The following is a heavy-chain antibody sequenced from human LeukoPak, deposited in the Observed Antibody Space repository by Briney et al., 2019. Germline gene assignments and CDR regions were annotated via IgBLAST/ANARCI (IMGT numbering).Heavy chain of an antibody. CDR1: GYTFTSYA. D-gene: IGHD1-26*01. CDR3: ARGRDSGSYVDY. Sequence: ASVKVSCKASGYTFTSYAMHWVRQAPGQRLEWMGWINAGNGNTKYSQKFQGRVTITRDTSASTAYMELSSLRSEDTAVYYCARGRDSGSYVDYWGQGTLVTVSS. J-gene: IGHJ4*02. CDR2: INAGNGNT. V-gene: IGHV1-3*01.